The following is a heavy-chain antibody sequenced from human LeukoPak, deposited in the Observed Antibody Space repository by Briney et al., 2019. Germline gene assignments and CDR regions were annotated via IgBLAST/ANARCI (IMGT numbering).Heavy chain of an antibody. D-gene: IGHD2-21*02. CDR3: ARDKEYCGGNCSYWYFDL. V-gene: IGHV4-4*07. CDR1: RGSINNYY. CDR2: IYSSGST. J-gene: IGHJ2*01. Sequence: SETLSLTCTVSRGSINNYYWSWIRQPAGKGLEWIGRIYSSGSTNYNPSLKSRVTMSVDTSMNQFSLKLSSVTAADTAVYYCARDKEYCGGNCSYWYFDLWGRGTAVTVSS.